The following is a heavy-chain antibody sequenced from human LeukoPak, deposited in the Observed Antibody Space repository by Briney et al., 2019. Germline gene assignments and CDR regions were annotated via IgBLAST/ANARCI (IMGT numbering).Heavy chain of an antibody. D-gene: IGHD6-13*01. J-gene: IGHJ4*02. CDR2: ISASGGST. V-gene: IGHV3-23*01. CDR1: GFTFSSFA. Sequence: PGGSLRLSCAASGFTFSSFATSWVRQAPGKGLEWVSGISASGGSTYYADSVKGRFTISRDNSRNTLFLQMDSLRPEDTAVYYCAKDGTARISTWYDNWGQGTLVTVSS. CDR3: AKDGTARISTWYDN.